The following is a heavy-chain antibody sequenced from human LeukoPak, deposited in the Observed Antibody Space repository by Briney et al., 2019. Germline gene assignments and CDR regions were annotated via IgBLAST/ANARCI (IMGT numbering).Heavy chain of an antibody. CDR2: INWNGGST. D-gene: IGHD6-13*01. CDR3: ATARAAYSSSWRFAWFDP. J-gene: IGHJ5*02. CDR1: GFTFDDYG. V-gene: IGHV3-20*04. Sequence: PGGSLRLSCAASGFTFDDYGMSWVRQAPGKGLEWVSGINWNGGSTGYADSVKGRFTISRDNAKNSLYPQMNSLRAEDTALYYCATARAAYSSSWRFAWFDPWGQGTLVTVSS.